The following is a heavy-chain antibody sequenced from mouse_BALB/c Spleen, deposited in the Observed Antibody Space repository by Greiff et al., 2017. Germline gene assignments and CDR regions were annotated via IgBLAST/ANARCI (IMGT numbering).Heavy chain of an antibody. J-gene: IGHJ3*01. Sequence: EVKLMESGGGLVKPGGSLKLSCAASGFTFSDYYMYWVRQTPEKRLEWVATISDGGSYTYYPDSVKGRFTISRDNAKNNLYLQMSSLKSEDTAMYYCARDRGYDYVGFAYWGQGTLVTVSA. CDR3: ARDRGYDYVGFAY. CDR2: ISDGGSYT. CDR1: GFTFSDYY. D-gene: IGHD2-4*01. V-gene: IGHV5-4*02.